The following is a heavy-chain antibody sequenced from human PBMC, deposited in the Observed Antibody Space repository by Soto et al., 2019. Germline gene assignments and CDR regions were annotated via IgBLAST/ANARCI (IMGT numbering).Heavy chain of an antibody. J-gene: IGHJ4*02. Sequence: CKASGYTFTSYAMHWVRQAPGQRLEWMGWINAGNGNTKYSQKFQGRVTITRDTSASTAYMELSSLRSEDTAVYYCAAESYYESNGTKGRMDWGQGTLVTVSS. CDR2: INAGNGNT. CDR1: GYTFTSYA. CDR3: AAESYYESNGTKGRMD. D-gene: IGHD3-22*01. V-gene: IGHV1-3*01.